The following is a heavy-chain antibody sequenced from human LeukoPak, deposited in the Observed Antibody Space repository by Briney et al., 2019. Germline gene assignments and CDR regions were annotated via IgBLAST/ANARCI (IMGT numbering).Heavy chain of an antibody. V-gene: IGHV1-46*01. D-gene: IGHD6-13*01. J-gene: IGHJ3*02. Sequence: GASVKVSCKASGYTFTGYYMHWVRQAPGQGLEWMGIINPSGGSTSYAQKFQGRVTMTRDTSTSTVYMELSSLRSEDTAVYYCARESEIAAAFDIWGQGTMVTVSS. CDR2: INPSGGST. CDR1: GYTFTGYY. CDR3: ARESEIAAAFDI.